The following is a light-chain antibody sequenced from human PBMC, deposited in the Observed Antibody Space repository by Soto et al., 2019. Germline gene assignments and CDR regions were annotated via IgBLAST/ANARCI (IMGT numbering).Light chain of an antibody. CDR1: QGINNL. CDR3: LQHDTYPFT. Sequence: DIQMTQSPSSLSAYFGDRVTITCRAGQGINNLLGWYLQGPGKAPKRLIYAASNLEGGVPSRFSGSGSGTEFTLPISSLQPEDFATYYWLQHDTYPFTFGPGTKVDVK. CDR2: AAS. V-gene: IGKV1-17*01. J-gene: IGKJ3*01.